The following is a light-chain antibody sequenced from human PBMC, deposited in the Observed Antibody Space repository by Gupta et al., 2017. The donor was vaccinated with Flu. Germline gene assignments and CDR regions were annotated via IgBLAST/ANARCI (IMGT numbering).Light chain of an antibody. CDR1: SGHSSYA. CDR3: QTWGTGIGV. CDR2: LNSDGSH. V-gene: IGLV4-69*01. Sequence: VKLTCTLSSGHSSYAIAWHQQQPEKGPRYLMKLNSDGSHSKGDGIPDRFSGSSSGAERYLTISSLQSEDEADYYCQTWGTGIGVFGTGTKVTVL. J-gene: IGLJ1*01.